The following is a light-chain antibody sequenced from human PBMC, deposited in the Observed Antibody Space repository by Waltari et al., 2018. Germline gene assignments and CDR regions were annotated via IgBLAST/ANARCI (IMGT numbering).Light chain of an antibody. CDR1: QRVTASQ. CDR2: GAS. CDR3: QQYGSSIPFT. Sequence: EIVLTQSPGTMSLSPGDRATLSCRASQRVTASQVAWYQQKPGQAPRFLIYGASTRATGTPDRFSDTGSGTDFILTISGLEPEDFAVYFCQQYGSSIPFTFGPGTKV. V-gene: IGKV3-20*01. J-gene: IGKJ3*01.